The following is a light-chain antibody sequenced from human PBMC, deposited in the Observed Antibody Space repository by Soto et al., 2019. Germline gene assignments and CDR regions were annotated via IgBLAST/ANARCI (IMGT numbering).Light chain of an antibody. CDR3: QQYNSYSTT. CDR2: KAS. CDR1: QSISSW. Sequence: DIQMTKSPSTLSASVGDRVTITCRASQSISSWLAWYQQKPGKAPKLLIYKASSLESGVPSSFSGSGSGTEFTLTISSLQPDDFATYYCQQYNSYSTTFGQGTKVDIK. V-gene: IGKV1-5*03. J-gene: IGKJ1*01.